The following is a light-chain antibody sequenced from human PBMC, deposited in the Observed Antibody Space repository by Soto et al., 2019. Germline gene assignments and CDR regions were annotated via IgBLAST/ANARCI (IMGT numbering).Light chain of an antibody. CDR1: SSDVGSYNL. V-gene: IGLV2-23*02. Sequence: LTQPASVPGSPGQSITISCTGTSSDVGSYNLVSWYQHHPDEAPKLIIYEVNKRPSGVSNRFSGSKSGNMASLTISGLQAEDEADYYCCSYAGSSSFYVFGSGTKVTVL. J-gene: IGLJ1*01. CDR2: EVN. CDR3: CSYAGSSSFYV.